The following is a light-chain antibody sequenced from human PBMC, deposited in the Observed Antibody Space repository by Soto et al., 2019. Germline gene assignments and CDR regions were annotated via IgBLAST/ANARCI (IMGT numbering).Light chain of an antibody. CDR1: TSNIGAGSD. CDR3: CSSAPESTYV. Sequence: QSVLTQPPSVSGAPGQRVTISCTGSTSNIGAGSDVHWYQQLPGTAPKLLIYGNDNRPSGVPDRFSASKSGTSASLAITGLQAEDEADYFCCSSAPESTYVCGTGTQLTVL. CDR2: GND. J-gene: IGLJ1*01. V-gene: IGLV1-40*01.